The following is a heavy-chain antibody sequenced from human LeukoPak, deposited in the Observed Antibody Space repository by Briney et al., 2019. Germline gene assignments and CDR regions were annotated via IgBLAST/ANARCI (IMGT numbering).Heavy chain of an antibody. CDR1: GGSISSHY. D-gene: IGHD6-13*01. V-gene: IGHV4-59*11. CDR2: IYYSGST. Sequence: PSETLSLTCTVSGGSISSHYWSWIRQPPGKGLEWIGYIYYSGSTNYNPSLKSRVTISVDTSKNQFSLKLSSVTAADTAVYYCARALAAARKNWFDPWGQGTLVTVSS. J-gene: IGHJ5*02. CDR3: ARALAAARKNWFDP.